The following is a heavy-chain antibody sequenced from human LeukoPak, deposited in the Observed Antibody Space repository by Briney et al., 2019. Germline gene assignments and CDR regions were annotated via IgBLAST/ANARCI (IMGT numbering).Heavy chain of an antibody. J-gene: IGHJ4*02. V-gene: IGHV4-39*07. CDR3: AREWAGRFDY. CDR1: GGSISFYY. CDR2: IYYSGNT. D-gene: IGHD1-26*01. Sequence: SETLSLTCTVSGGSISFYYWSWVRQPPGKGLEWIGSIYYSGNTYYNPSLKSRVTISEDTSKNQFSLKLSSVTAADTAVYYCAREWAGRFDYWGQGTLVTVSS.